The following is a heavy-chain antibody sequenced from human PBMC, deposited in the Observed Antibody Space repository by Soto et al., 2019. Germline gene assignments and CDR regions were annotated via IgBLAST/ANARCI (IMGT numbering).Heavy chain of an antibody. CDR2: IYYSGSP. CDR3: ARYSGTLQFDY. D-gene: IGHD1-26*01. CDR1: GGSISDYY. J-gene: IGHJ4*02. Sequence: QVQLQESGPGLVKPSETLSLTCTVSGGSISDYYWSWIRQPPGKGLEWIGYIYYSGSPNYNPSLTRXXTXSXGTSKNQFSLRLSSVTAADTAVYYCARYSGTLQFDYWGQGTLVTVSS. V-gene: IGHV4-59*01.